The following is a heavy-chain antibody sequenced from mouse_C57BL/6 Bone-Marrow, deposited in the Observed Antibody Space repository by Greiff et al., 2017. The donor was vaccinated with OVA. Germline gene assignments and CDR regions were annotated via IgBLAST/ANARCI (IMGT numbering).Heavy chain of an antibody. D-gene: IGHD1-1*01. Sequence: EVQGVESGEGLVKPGGSLKLSCAASGFTFSSYAMSWVRQTPEKRLEWVAYISSGGDYIYYADTVKGRFTISRDNARNTLYLQMSSLKSEDTAMYYCTRVITTVVATDYAMDYWGQGTSVTVSS. CDR3: TRVITTVVATDYAMDY. CDR2: ISSGGDYI. J-gene: IGHJ4*01. V-gene: IGHV5-9-1*02. CDR1: GFTFSSYA.